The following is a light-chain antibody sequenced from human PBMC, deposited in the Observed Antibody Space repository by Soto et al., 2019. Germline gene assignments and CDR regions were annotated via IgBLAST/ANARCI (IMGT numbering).Light chain of an antibody. CDR1: SSDIGNYNY. Sequence: QSVLTQPASLSGSPGQSITISCTGTSSDIGNYNYVSWYQQFPGKAPKLMIYEVSNRPLGVSNRFSGSKSGNTASLIISGLETEDEADYYCCSYTTTSTWVFGGGTKVTVL. CDR3: CSYTTTSTWV. J-gene: IGLJ3*02. V-gene: IGLV2-14*01. CDR2: EVS.